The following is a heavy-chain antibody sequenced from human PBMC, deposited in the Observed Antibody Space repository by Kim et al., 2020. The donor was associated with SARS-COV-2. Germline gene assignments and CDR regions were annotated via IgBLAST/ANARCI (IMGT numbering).Heavy chain of an antibody. Sequence: GGSLRLSCAASGFTFSSYGMHWVRQAPGKGLEWVAVISYDGSNKYYADSVKGRFTISRDNSKNTLYLQMNSLRAEDTAVYYCAKDRSMIVVVDAFDIWG. V-gene: IGHV3-30*18. CDR2: ISYDGSNK. D-gene: IGHD3-22*01. J-gene: IGHJ3*02. CDR3: AKDRSMIVVVDAFDI. CDR1: GFTFSSYG.